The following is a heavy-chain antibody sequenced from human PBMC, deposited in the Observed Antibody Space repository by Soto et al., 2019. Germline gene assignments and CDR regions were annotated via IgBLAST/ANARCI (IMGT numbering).Heavy chain of an antibody. D-gene: IGHD3-3*01. J-gene: IGHJ6*02. CDR3: ARLLSEYYDFWSGPYGMGV. Sequence: GGSLRLSCAVSGFTFSSYWMSWVRQAPGKGLEWVANIKQDGSEKYYVDSVKGRFTISRDNAKNSLYLQMNSLRAEDTAVYYCARLLSEYYDFWSGPYGMGVWGQGTTVTVSS. CDR2: IKQDGSEK. CDR1: GFTFSSYW. V-gene: IGHV3-7*01.